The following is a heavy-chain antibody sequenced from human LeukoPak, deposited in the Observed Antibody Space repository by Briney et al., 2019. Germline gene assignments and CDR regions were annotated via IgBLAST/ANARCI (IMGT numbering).Heavy chain of an antibody. Sequence: SETLSLTCTVSGGSLSSYYWSWIRQPPGKGLEWMGYIYYSGTTTYNPSPKSRVTISVATSKNQFSLKLSSVTAADTAVYYCARGVYIAAAQYGYWGQGTLVTVSS. CDR1: GGSLSSYY. J-gene: IGHJ4*02. D-gene: IGHD6-13*01. CDR2: IYYSGTT. CDR3: ARGVYIAAAQYGY. V-gene: IGHV4-59*01.